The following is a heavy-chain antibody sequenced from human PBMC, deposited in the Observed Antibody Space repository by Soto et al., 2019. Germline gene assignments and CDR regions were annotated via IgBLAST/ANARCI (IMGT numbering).Heavy chain of an antibody. D-gene: IGHD1-26*01. Sequence: QVQLQESGPGLVKPSQTLSLTCTVSGGSISSDDYYWSWIRQPPGKGLEWIGYIFYSGSTYYNPSLKSRVTISVDTSKTQFFLKLSSVTAADTAGYYCASEIAGGGGWFDPWGQGTPVTVSS. V-gene: IGHV4-30-4*01. CDR1: GGSISSDDYY. J-gene: IGHJ5*02. CDR3: ASEIAGGGGWFDP. CDR2: IFYSGST.